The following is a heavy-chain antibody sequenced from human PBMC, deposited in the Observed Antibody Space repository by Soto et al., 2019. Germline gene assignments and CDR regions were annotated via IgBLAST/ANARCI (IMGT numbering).Heavy chain of an antibody. CDR1: GGSISSGGYF. V-gene: IGHV4-31*03. CDR2: SYYSGST. J-gene: IGHJ3*02. D-gene: IGHD2-15*01. CDR3: ARGVAI. Sequence: QVQLQESGPGLVQPSQTLSLTCTVSGGSISSGGYFWSWIRQHPGKGLEWIGSSYYSGSTYCNPSLTSRITISLDTSKNQVSLKLSSVTAADTAVYYCARGVAIWGQGTMVTVSS.